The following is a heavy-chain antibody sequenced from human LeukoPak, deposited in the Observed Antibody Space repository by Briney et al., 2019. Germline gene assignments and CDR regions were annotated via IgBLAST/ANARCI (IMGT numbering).Heavy chain of an antibody. J-gene: IGHJ4*02. D-gene: IGHD6-13*01. V-gene: IGHV4-39*01. CDR2: IFHSGSA. Sequence: SETLSLTCSVSGASISSSSDYWGWVRQPPGRGLEWIGSIFHSGSAYYSPSLKSRVTISVDTSKNQFSLKLSSLTAADTAVYYCARTRDGKLVDFDYWGQGTLVIVSS. CDR1: GASISSSSDY. CDR3: ARTRDGKLVDFDY.